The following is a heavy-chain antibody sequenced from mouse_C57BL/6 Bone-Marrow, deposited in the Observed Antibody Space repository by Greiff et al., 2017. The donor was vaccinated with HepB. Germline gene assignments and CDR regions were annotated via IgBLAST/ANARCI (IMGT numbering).Heavy chain of an antibody. J-gene: IGHJ3*01. D-gene: IGHD1-1*01. Sequence: QVQLQQPGAELVRPGSSVKLSCKASGYTFTSYWMHWVKQRPIQGLEWIGNIDPSDSETHYNQKFKDKATLTVDKSSSTAYMQLSSLTSEDSAVYDCARPDYGSSYRFAYWGQGTLVTVSA. V-gene: IGHV1-52*01. CDR3: ARPDYGSSYRFAY. CDR2: IDPSDSET. CDR1: GYTFTSYW.